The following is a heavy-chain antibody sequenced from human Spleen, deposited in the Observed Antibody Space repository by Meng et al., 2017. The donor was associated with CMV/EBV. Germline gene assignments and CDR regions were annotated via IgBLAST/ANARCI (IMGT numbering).Heavy chain of an antibody. J-gene: IGHJ3*01. V-gene: IGHV1-46*01. CDR1: GYSFSSYY. CDR2: VNPRGGGT. Sequence: ASVKVSCKASGYSFSSYYIHWVRQAPGQGLEWMGTVNPRGGGTSNAQKFQGRVTMTRDTSTSTVYMELGSLRSEDTALYYCARQDQLLFGGAFDVWGQGTMVTVSS. D-gene: IGHD2-21*02. CDR3: ARQDQLLFGGAFDV.